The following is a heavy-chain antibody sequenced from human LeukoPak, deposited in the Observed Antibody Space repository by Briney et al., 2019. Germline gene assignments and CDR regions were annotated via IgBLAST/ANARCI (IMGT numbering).Heavy chain of an antibody. V-gene: IGHV4-34*01. CDR1: GGSLSGYY. J-gene: IGHJ6*03. CDR2: INHSGST. CDR3: ARTGSYYYYYMDV. Sequence: SETLSLTCAVYGGSLSGYYWSWIRQPPGKGLEWIGEINHSGSTNYNPSLKSRVTISVDTSKNQFSLKLSSVTAADTAVYYCARTGSYYYYYMDVWGKGTTVTVSS. D-gene: IGHD3-10*01.